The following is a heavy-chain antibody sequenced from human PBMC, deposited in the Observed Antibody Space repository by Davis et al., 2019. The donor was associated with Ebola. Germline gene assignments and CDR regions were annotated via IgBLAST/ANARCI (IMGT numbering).Heavy chain of an antibody. J-gene: IGHJ6*02. CDR3: ARDEVVLPAAIGMDV. CDR1: GFTFSSYG. V-gene: IGHV3-33*01. CDR2: IWYDGSNK. Sequence: GESLKISCAASGFTFSSYGMHWVRQAPGKGLEWVAVIWYDGSNKYYADSVKGRFTISRDNAKNSLYLQMNSLRDEDTAVYYCARDEVVLPAAIGMDVWGQGTTVTVSS. D-gene: IGHD2-2*01.